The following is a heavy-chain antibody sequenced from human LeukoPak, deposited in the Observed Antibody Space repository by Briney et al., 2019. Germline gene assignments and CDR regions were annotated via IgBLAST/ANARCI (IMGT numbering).Heavy chain of an antibody. CDR1: GFTFSNFW. CDR2: VNSDGRSI. J-gene: IGHJ2*01. CDR3: ARGREDLGGCPNWYFDL. V-gene: IGHV3-74*01. Sequence: GGSLRLSCAASGFTFSNFWMHWVRQAPGKGLVWVSHVNSDGRSINYAESVKGRFAIARDNAKNTLYLQMNSLRVEGTAVYYCARGREDLGGCPNWYFDLWGRGTLVTVSS. D-gene: IGHD2-15*01.